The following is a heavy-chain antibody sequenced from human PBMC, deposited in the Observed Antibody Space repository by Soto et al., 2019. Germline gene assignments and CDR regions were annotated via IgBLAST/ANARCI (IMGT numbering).Heavy chain of an antibody. CDR1: GYTFTTYG. CDR2: ISAYNGNT. J-gene: IGHJ6*04. CDR3: ARPRISSWFDSSYGMDV. V-gene: IGHV1-18*01. D-gene: IGHD6-13*01. Sequence: GASVKVSCKASGYTFTTYGISWVRQAPGQGLEWMGWISAYNGNTNYAQKFQGRVTMTTDTSTSTAYMELRSLRSDDTAVYYCARPRISSWFDSSYGMDVWCKGTMVTVSS.